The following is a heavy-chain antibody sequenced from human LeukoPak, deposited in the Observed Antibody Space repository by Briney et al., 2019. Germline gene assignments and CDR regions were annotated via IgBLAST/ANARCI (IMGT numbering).Heavy chain of an antibody. V-gene: IGHV4-34*01. J-gene: IGHJ4*02. CDR2: INHSGST. Sequence: SETLSLTCAVYGGSFSDYYWSWIRQPPGKGLEWIGEINHSGSTNYNPSLKSRVTISVDTSKNQFSLKLSSVTAADTAVYYCARLGPFDYWGQGTLVTVSS. CDR1: GGSFSDYY. CDR3: ARLGPFDY.